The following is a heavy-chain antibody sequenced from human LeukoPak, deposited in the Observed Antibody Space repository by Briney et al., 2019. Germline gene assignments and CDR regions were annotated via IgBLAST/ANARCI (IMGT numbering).Heavy chain of an antibody. CDR2: IRYDGSNK. J-gene: IGHJ4*02. CDR3: AKEHSRSWYVGDY. CDR1: GFTFSSYG. Sequence: GGSLRLSCAASGFTFSSYGMHWVRQAPGKGLEWVAFIRYDGSNKYYADSVKGRFTISRDNSKNTLYLQMNSLRAEDTAVYYCAKEHSRSWYVGDYWGQGTLVTVSS. D-gene: IGHD6-13*01. V-gene: IGHV3-30*02.